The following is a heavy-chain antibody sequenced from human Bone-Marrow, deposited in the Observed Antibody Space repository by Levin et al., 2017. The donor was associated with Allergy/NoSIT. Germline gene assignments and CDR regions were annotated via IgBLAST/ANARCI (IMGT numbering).Heavy chain of an antibody. CDR2: ISAGSSSI. D-gene: IGHD6-19*01. CDR3: ARLAGWDVQAPFDF. V-gene: IGHV3-48*02. CDR1: GFIFSTYG. J-gene: IGHJ4*02. Sequence: PGESLKISCVASGFIFSTYGMNWVRQTPGKGLEWVSYISAGSSSIYYADSVKGRFTISRDNAKNSLYLQMNILSDEDTAVYYCARLAGWDVQAPFDFWGQGILVAVSS.